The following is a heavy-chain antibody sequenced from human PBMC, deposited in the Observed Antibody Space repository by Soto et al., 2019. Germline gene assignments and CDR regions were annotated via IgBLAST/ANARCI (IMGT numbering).Heavy chain of an antibody. CDR3: AIHSSGWGSAAFDI. CDR1: GYTFTSYG. Sequence: QVQLVQSGAEVKKPGASVKVSCKASGYTFTSYGISWVRQAPGQGLDWMGWISAYNGNTNYAQKLQGRLTMTTDTATSTAYMELRSLRSDDTAVYYCAIHSSGWGSAAFDIWGQGTMVTVSS. V-gene: IGHV1-18*04. J-gene: IGHJ3*02. CDR2: ISAYNGNT. D-gene: IGHD6-19*01.